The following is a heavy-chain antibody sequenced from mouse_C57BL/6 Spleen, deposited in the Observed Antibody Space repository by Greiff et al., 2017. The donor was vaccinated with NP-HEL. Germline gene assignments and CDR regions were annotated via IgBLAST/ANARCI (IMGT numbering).Heavy chain of an antibody. CDR2: IWTGGGT. CDR3: ARNDYDGGDYYAMDY. CDR1: GFSLTSYA. D-gene: IGHD2-4*01. J-gene: IGHJ4*01. Sequence: QVQLKQSGPGLVAPSQSLSITCTVSGFSLTSYAISWVRQPPGKGLEWLGVIWTGGGTNYNSALKSRLSISKDNSKSQVFLKMNSLQTDDTARYYCARNDYDGGDYYAMDYWGQGTSVTVSS. V-gene: IGHV2-9-1*01.